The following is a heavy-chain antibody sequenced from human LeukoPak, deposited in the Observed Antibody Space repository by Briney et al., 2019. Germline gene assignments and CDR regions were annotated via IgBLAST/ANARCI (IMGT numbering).Heavy chain of an antibody. J-gene: IGHJ4*02. CDR1: GGSISSSSYY. V-gene: IGHV4-39*01. Sequence: RSEPLSLTCTVSGGSISSSSYYGRRIPKPPGKGLEWIGSIYYSGIPYYNPSLNSLATISVNTSKTQYSLKLSSVTAADTAVYYCARWSEYWGQGTLVTVSS. CDR2: IYYSGIP. CDR3: ARWSEY. D-gene: IGHD1-14*01.